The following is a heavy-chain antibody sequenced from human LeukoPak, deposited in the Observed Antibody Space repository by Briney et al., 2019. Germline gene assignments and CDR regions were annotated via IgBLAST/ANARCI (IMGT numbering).Heavy chain of an antibody. CDR2: INSDGTST. J-gene: IGHJ4*02. D-gene: IGHD4-23*01. V-gene: IGHV3-74*01. Sequence: GGSLRLSCAASGFTFSTYWMHWVRQAPGGLVWVSRINSDGTSTNYADSVKGRFTISRDNSKNTLYLQMNSLRAEDTAVYYCASPYRTTVDTWGYFDYWGQGTLVTVSS. CDR1: GFTFSTYW. CDR3: ASPYRTTVDTWGYFDY.